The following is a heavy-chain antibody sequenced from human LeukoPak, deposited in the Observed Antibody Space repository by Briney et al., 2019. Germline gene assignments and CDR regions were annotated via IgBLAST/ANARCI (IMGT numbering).Heavy chain of an antibody. D-gene: IGHD6-19*01. CDR1: GLAFISFT. J-gene: IGHJ4*02. CDR3: AKDHGVAVTGMFY. V-gene: IGHV3-23*01. CDR2: ISGTGDNT. Sequence: GVSQRLSCAASGLAFISFTMIWVPQTPGKGLESGASISGTGDNTYYAGSREGRFTISRDNSRNTLYLQMIGLGAEDTAVYYCAKDHGVAVTGMFYWGQGTLVTVSS.